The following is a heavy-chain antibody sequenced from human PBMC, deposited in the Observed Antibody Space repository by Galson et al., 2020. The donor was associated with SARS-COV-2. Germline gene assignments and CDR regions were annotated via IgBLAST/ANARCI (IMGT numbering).Heavy chain of an antibody. J-gene: IGHJ3*02. D-gene: IGHD4-17*01. Sequence: GGSLRLSCAASGFTFDDYAMHWVRQAPGKGLEWVSGISWNSGSIGYADSVKGRFTISRDNAKNSLYLQMNSLRAEDTALYYCASLGDYEDAFDIWGQGTMVTVSS. CDR1: GFTFDDYA. CDR2: ISWNSGSI. V-gene: IGHV3-9*01. CDR3: ASLGDYEDAFDI.